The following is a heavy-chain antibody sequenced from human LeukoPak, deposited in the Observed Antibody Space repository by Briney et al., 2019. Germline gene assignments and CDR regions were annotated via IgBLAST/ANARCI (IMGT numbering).Heavy chain of an antibody. CDR1: GFTFRNYR. D-gene: IGHD3-22*01. CDR3: ARDGDSSGYYAAFDI. CDR2: ISTSSTYI. Sequence: GGSLRLSCAASGFTFRNYRMNWVRQAPGKGLEWVSSISTSSTYIFYADSVKGRFTISRDNAKNSLYLQMNSLRAEDTAVYYCARDGDSSGYYAAFDIWGQGTMVTVSS. J-gene: IGHJ3*02. V-gene: IGHV3-21*01.